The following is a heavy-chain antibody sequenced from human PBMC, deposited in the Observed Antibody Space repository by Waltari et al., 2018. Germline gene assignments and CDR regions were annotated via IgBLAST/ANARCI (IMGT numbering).Heavy chain of an antibody. CDR1: GGSISSSSYY. D-gene: IGHD3-22*01. Sequence: QLQLQESGPGLVKPSETLSLTCTVSGGSISSSSYYWGWIRQPPGKGLEWIGSIYYSGRTDYNPSLKSRVTISVDTSKNQFSLKLSSVTAADTAVYYCARHLYYYDAVVWFDPWGQGTLVTVSS. V-gene: IGHV4-39*01. J-gene: IGHJ5*02. CDR3: ARHLYYYDAVVWFDP. CDR2: IYYSGRT.